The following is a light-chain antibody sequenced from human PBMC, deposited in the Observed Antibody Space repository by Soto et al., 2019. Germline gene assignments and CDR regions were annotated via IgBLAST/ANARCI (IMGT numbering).Light chain of an antibody. V-gene: IGLV1-40*01. J-gene: IGLJ2*01. CDR1: SSNIGAGYD. CDR3: SSFADGFNVV. Sequence: QSVLTQPPSVSGAPGQRVTISCTGSSSNIGAGYDVHWYQQLPGTAPKLLIYGNSNRPSGVPDRFSGSKSGNTASLIVSGLQPEDEAEYFCSSFADGFNVVFGGGTKLTVL. CDR2: GNS.